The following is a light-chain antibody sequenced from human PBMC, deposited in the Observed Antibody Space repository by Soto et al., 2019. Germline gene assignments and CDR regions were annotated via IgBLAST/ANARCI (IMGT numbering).Light chain of an antibody. CDR2: NAS. J-gene: IGKJ4*01. Sequence: EVVLTQSPATLSLSPGERATLSCRASQSVSYYLDWYQQKPGQAPRLLIHNASNRATGIPARFSGSGSGTDFTLTISSLEPEDFAVYYCQQRSNWPPLTFGGGTRVEIK. CDR1: QSVSYY. V-gene: IGKV3-11*01. CDR3: QQRSNWPPLT.